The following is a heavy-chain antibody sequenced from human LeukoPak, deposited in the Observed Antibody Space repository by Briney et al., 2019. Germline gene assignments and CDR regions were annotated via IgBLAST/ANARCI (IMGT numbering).Heavy chain of an antibody. V-gene: IGHV1-8*01. CDR3: ARGLKLRYFDWLSPYYFDY. D-gene: IGHD3-9*01. CDR2: MNPNSGNT. CDR1: GYTFTSYD. Sequence: ASVKVSCKASGYTFTSYDINWVRQATGQGLEWMGWMNPNSGNTGYAQKFQGRVTMTRNTSISTAYMELSSLRSEDTAVYYCARGLKLRYFDWLSPYYFDYWGQGTLVTVSS. J-gene: IGHJ4*02.